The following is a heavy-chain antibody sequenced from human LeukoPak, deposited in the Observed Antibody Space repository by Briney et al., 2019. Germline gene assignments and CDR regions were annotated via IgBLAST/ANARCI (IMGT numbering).Heavy chain of an antibody. CDR3: AKEYCSGGSCYRSFDY. D-gene: IGHD2-15*01. CDR2: TNSKSDDI. V-gene: IGHV3-48*01. Sequence: GGSLRLSCVASGFTFSSYSMNWVRQAPGKGLEWLSYTNSKSDDIYHADSVKGRFTVSRDNAKNTLYLQMNSLRAEDTAVYYCAKEYCSGGSCYRSFDYWGQGTLVTVSS. J-gene: IGHJ4*02. CDR1: GFTFSSYS.